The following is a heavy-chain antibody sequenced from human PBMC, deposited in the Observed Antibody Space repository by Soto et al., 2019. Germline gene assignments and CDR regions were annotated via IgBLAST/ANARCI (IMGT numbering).Heavy chain of an antibody. CDR2: ISSDGGDK. J-gene: IGHJ4*02. CDR3: VKGSEVARQELDH. D-gene: IGHD2-15*01. CDR1: GFTFRNFG. V-gene: IGHV3-30*18. Sequence: QVQLVESGGGVVQPGRSPRLSCAASGFTFRNFGMHWVRQAPGKGLEWVAAISSDGGDKYYSQSVKDRFTISRDNSKNTLFLQMNSMIVKETAVYYCVKGSEVARQELDHWCQGILVTVYS.